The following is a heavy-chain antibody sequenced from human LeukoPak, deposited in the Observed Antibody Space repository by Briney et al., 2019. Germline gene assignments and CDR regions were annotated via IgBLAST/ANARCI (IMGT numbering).Heavy chain of an antibody. D-gene: IGHD2-2*01. J-gene: IGHJ3*02. CDR3: ASPSFI. CDR2: ISYDGSNK. Sequence: PGGSLRLSCAASGFTFSSYAMHWVRQAPGKGLEWVAVISYDGSNKYYADSVKGRFTISRDNAKNSLYLQMNSLRAEDTAVYYCASPSFIWGQGTMVTVSS. CDR1: GFTFSSYA. V-gene: IGHV3-30-3*01.